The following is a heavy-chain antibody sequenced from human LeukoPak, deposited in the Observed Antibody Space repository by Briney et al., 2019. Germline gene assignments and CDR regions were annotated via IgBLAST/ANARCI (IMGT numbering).Heavy chain of an antibody. CDR3: ARDPRFLAAFDI. J-gene: IGHJ3*02. D-gene: IGHD3-3*01. CDR2: ISSSSSTI. CDR1: GFTFSSYS. V-gene: IGHV3-48*01. Sequence: GGSLRLSCAASGFTFSSYSMNWVRQAPGKGLEWVSYISSSSSTIYYADSVKGRFTISRDNAKNSLYLQMNSLRAEDTAVYYCARDPRFLAAFDIWAKGQWSPSLQ.